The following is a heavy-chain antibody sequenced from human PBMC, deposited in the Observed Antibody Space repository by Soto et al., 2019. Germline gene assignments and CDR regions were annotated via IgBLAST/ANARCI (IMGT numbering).Heavy chain of an antibody. D-gene: IGHD2-15*01. CDR1: GYTFTGHY. V-gene: IGHV1-2*02. CDR3: ARDCSGGSCYYDF. J-gene: IGHJ4*02. CDR2: INPTSGVT. Sequence: ASVKVSCKASGYTFTGHYMHWVRQAPGQGLEWMGWINPTSGVTKFAQKFQGRATITRDTSIGTAYMELTRLTSDDTAVYFCARDCSGGSCYYDFWGQGTLVTVSS.